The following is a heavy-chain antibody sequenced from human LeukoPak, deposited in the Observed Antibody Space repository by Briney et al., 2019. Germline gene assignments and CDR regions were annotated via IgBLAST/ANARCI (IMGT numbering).Heavy chain of an antibody. CDR1: RFTFSNAW. CDR2: ISSSGSTI. Sequence: PGGSLRLSCVVSRFTFSNAWMSWVRQAPGKGLEWVSYISSSGSTIYYADSVKGRFTISRDNAKNSLYLQMNSLRAEDTAVYYCARDLNWNPLDYWGQGTLVTVSS. D-gene: IGHD1-1*01. V-gene: IGHV3-11*04. J-gene: IGHJ4*02. CDR3: ARDLNWNPLDY.